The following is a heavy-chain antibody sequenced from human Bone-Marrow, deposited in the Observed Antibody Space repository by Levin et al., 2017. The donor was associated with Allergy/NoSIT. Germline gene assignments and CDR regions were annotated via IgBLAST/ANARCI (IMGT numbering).Heavy chain of an antibody. CDR1: GGSISSSSYY. CDR2: IYYSGST. CDR3: ASLVVDDGLDY. J-gene: IGHJ4*02. Sequence: SETLSLTCTVSGGSISSSSYYWGWIRQPPGKGLEWIGSIYYSGSTYYNPSLKSRVTISVDTSKNQFSLKLSSVTAADTAVYYCASLVVDDGLDYWGQGTLVTVSS. D-gene: IGHD2-15*01. V-gene: IGHV4-39*01.